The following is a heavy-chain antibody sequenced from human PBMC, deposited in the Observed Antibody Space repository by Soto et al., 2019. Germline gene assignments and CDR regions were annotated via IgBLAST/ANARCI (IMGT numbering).Heavy chain of an antibody. CDR1: GFTFSSYS. D-gene: IGHD4-17*01. J-gene: IGHJ4*01. CDR3: ARVNYGVFDF. CDR2: ISSSSSYI. V-gene: IGHV3-21*01. Sequence: GGSLRLSCAASGFTFSSYSMNWVRQAPGKGLEWVSSISSSSSYIYYADSVKGRLTISRDNAKNSLYLQMNSLRAEDMAVYYCARVNYGVFDFWCQGTLVTVSS.